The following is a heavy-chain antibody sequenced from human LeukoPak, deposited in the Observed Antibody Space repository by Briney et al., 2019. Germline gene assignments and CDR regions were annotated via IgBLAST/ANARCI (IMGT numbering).Heavy chain of an antibody. CDR3: ARTLREYSVHFDY. Sequence: SGPTLVNHTQTLTLTCTFSGFSLSTSGMCVSWIRQPPGKALEWLARIDWDDDKFYSTSLKTRLTISKDTSKNQVVLTMTNMDPVDTATYYCARTLREYSVHFDYWGQGARVTVSS. CDR1: GFSLSTSGMC. J-gene: IGHJ4*02. V-gene: IGHV2-70*17. CDR2: IDWDDDK. D-gene: IGHD5/OR15-5a*01.